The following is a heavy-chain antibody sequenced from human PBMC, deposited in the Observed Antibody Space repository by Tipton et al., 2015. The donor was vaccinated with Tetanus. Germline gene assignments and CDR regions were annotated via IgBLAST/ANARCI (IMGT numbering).Heavy chain of an antibody. D-gene: IGHD2-8*01. J-gene: IGHJ5*01. CDR1: GGSIRSGGYY. CDR2: IYYTGNT. CDR3: ARRLIQNWFDS. Sequence: TLSLTCTVSGGSIRSGGYYWTWIRQHPERGLEWIGYIYYTGNTYYNPSLKSRVTISVDSSKNQFSLILTSLTAADTAVYYCARRLIQNWFDSWGQGTLVTVSS. V-gene: IGHV4-31*03.